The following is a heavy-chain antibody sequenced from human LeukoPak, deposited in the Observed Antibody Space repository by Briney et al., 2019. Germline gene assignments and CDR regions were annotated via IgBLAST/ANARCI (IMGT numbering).Heavy chain of an antibody. D-gene: IGHD1-26*01. CDR2: ISWNSGSI. J-gene: IGHJ4*02. Sequence: GGSLRLSCAASGFTFDGYGMSWVRQAPGKGLEWVSGISWNSGSIGYADSVKGRFTISRDNAKNSLYLQMNSLRAEDTALYYCAKDSGFMGATWGYDFDYWGQGTLVTVSS. V-gene: IGHV3-9*01. CDR3: AKDSGFMGATWGYDFDY. CDR1: GFTFDGYG.